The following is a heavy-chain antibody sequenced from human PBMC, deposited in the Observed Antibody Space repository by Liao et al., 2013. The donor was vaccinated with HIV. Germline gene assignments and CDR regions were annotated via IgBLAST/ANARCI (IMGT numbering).Heavy chain of an antibody. J-gene: IGHJ3*02. CDR2: IYTSGST. V-gene: IGHV4-61*02. CDR1: GGSISSGSYY. CDR3: ARVRLAVPGVDAFDI. Sequence: QVQLQESGPGLVKPSQTLSLTCTVSGGSISSGSYYWSWIRQPAGKGLEWIGRIYTSGSTNYNSSLQSRVTMSIDTSKSQVSLTVRSVTAADSAVYFCARVRLAVPGVDAFDIWGQGKVVTVSS. D-gene: IGHD6-19*01.